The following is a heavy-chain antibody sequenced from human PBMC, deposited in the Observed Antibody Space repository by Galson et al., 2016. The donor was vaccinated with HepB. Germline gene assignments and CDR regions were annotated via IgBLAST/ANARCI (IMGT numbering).Heavy chain of an antibody. V-gene: IGHV4-39*07. J-gene: IGHJ6*03. Sequence: SETLSLTCSVSGGSINSRNYYWAWIRQPPGKGLEWIGEMNGRGSTNFNPSLKSRVTISVDTSKNQFSLKLSSVTAADTAVYYCARSGGRYNWNDDTLGSYYYDFMDVWGKGTTVTVSS. CDR1: GGSINSRNYY. D-gene: IGHD1-20*01. CDR2: MNGRGST. CDR3: ARSGGRYNWNDDTLGSYYYDFMDV.